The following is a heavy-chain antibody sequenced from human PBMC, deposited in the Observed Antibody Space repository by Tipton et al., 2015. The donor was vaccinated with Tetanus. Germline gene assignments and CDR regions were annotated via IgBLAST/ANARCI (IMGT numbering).Heavy chain of an antibody. CDR2: IVVGSGNT. D-gene: IGHD1-26*01. CDR3: AAVVGELLSGYFDY. Sequence: QLVQSGAEVKKPGTSVKVSCKASGFTFTSSAVQWVRQARGQRLEWIGWIVVGSGNTNYAQKFQERVTITRDMSTSTAYMELSSLRSEDTAVYYCAAVVGELLSGYFDYWGQGTLVTVSS. CDR1: GFTFTSSA. V-gene: IGHV1-58*01. J-gene: IGHJ4*02.